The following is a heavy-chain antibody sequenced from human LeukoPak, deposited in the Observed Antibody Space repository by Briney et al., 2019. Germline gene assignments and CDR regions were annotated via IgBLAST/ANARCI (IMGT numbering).Heavy chain of an antibody. CDR3: ARDLIGRDGYNEDDY. J-gene: IGHJ4*02. CDR1: GGSIRSYY. Sequence: PSETLSLTCTVSGGSIRSYYWSWIRQPAGKGLEWIGRIYTSGSTNYNPSLKSRVTMSVDTSKNQFSLKLSSVTAADTAVYYCARDLIGRDGYNEDDYWGQGTLVTVSS. CDR2: IYTSGST. D-gene: IGHD5-24*01. V-gene: IGHV4-4*07.